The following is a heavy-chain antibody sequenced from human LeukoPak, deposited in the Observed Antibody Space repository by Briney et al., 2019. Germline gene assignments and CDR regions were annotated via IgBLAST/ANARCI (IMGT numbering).Heavy chain of an antibody. CDR2: IYSRGLTRGST. CDR3: ARDQEYSGSYYRYFDY. D-gene: IGHD1-26*01. V-gene: IGHV4-59*01. CDR1: GGSISSYY. J-gene: IGHJ4*02. Sequence: SETLSLTCTVSGGSISSYYWSWIRQPPGKGLEWIGYIYSRGLTRGSTNYNPSLKSRVTISVDTSKNQFSLKLSPVTAADTAVYYCARDQEYSGSYYRYFDYWGQGTLVTVSS.